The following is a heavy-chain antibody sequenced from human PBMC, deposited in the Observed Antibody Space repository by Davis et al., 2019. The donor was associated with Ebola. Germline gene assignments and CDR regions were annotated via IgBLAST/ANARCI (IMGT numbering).Heavy chain of an antibody. V-gene: IGHV3-7*03. CDR2: IKQDGSEK. J-gene: IGHJ4*02. D-gene: IGHD3-3*02. Sequence: GGSLRLSCAASGFTFSSYAMSWVRQAPGKGLEWVANIKQDGSEKYYVDSVKGRFTISRDNAKNSLYLQMNSLRAEDTAVYYCARTPFGEWLFGDYYFDYWGQGTLVTVSS. CDR1: GFTFSSYA. CDR3: ARTPFGEWLFGDYYFDY.